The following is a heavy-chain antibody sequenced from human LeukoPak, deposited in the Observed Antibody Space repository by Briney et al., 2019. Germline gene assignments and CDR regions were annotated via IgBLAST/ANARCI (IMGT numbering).Heavy chain of an antibody. D-gene: IGHD1-26*01. CDR2: VSDSGGSR. CDR1: GFTFSSHA. J-gene: IGHJ4*02. Sequence: GGSLRLSCAASGFTFSSHAMSWVRQAPGQGLEWVSGVSDSGGSRYYADSVKGRFTISRDNSKNTLCLQMNSLTAEDTAVYYCAKEPYSGSQLLDYWGQGTLVTVSS. V-gene: IGHV3-23*01. CDR3: AKEPYSGSQLLDY.